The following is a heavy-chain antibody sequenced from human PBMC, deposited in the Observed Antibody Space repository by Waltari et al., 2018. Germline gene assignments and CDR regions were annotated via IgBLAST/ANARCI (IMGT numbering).Heavy chain of an antibody. Sequence: QLQLQESGPGLVKPSENLSLTCTVSGGSISSSSYYWGWNRQPPGKGLEWIGSIYYSGSTYYNPSLKSRVTISVDTSKNQFSLKLSSVTAADTAVYYCARPFSTRGQQLVPEHGWFDPWGQGTLVTVSS. V-gene: IGHV4-39*01. CDR3: ARPFSTRGQQLVPEHGWFDP. J-gene: IGHJ5*02. D-gene: IGHD6-13*01. CDR1: GGSISSSSYY. CDR2: IYYSGST.